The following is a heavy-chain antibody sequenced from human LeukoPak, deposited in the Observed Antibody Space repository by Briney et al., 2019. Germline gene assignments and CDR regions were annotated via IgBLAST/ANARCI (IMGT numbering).Heavy chain of an antibody. Sequence: GGSLRLSCAASGFTFSSYEMNWVRQAPGKGLEWVSYISSSGSTIYYADSVKGRFTISRDNAKNSLYLQMNSLRAEDMAVYYCARDQNSRGYSYGPWGQGTLVTVSS. V-gene: IGHV3-48*03. CDR2: ISSSGSTI. J-gene: IGHJ5*02. CDR3: ARDQNSRGYSYGP. CDR1: GFTFSSYE. D-gene: IGHD5-18*01.